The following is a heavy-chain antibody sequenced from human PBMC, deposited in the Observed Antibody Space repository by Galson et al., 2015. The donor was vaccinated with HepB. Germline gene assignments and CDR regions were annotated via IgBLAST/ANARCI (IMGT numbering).Heavy chain of an antibody. Sequence: SVKVSCKASGGTFSSYAISWVRQAPGQGLEWMGGIIPIFGTANYAQKFQGRVTITADESTSTAYMELSSLRSEDTAVYYCAIRYCSSTSCYIYYYYGMDVWGQGTTVTVSS. CDR1: GGTFSSYA. D-gene: IGHD2-2*02. J-gene: IGHJ6*02. CDR2: IIPIFGTA. V-gene: IGHV1-69*13. CDR3: AIRYCSSTSCYIYYYYGMDV.